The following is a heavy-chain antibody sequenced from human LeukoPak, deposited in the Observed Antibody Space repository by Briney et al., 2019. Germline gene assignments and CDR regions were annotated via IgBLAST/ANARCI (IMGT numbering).Heavy chain of an antibody. CDR3: ARETEGLPDY. Sequence: GGSLRLSCAASGFIVSANYMNWVRQAPGKGLEWVSVIYSGGSPFYADSVKGRFTISRDNSKNTLYLQMNSLRAEDTAVYYCARETEGLPDYWGQGTLVTVSS. D-gene: IGHD2-21*02. CDR2: IYSGGSP. J-gene: IGHJ4*02. CDR1: GFIVSANY. V-gene: IGHV3-53*01.